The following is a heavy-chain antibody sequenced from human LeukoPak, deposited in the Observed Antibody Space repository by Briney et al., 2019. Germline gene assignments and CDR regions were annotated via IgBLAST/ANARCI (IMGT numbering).Heavy chain of an antibody. CDR3: AREGSSTSPDDYGMDV. V-gene: IGHV3-7*01. D-gene: IGHD2-2*01. Sequence: PGGSLRLSCAASGFTLSSYWMSWVRQAPGKGLEWVANIKQDGSEKYYVDSVKGRFTISRDNAKNSLYLQMSSLRAEDTAVYYCAREGSSTSPDDYGMDVWGQGTTVTVSS. CDR2: IKQDGSEK. J-gene: IGHJ6*02. CDR1: GFTLSSYW.